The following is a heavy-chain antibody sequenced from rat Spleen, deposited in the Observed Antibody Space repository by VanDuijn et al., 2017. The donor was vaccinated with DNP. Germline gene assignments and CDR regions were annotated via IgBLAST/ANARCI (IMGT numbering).Heavy chain of an antibody. J-gene: IGHJ2*01. D-gene: IGHD1-7*01. Sequence: EVQLQESGPGLVKPSQSFSLTCSVTGYSITSNYWAWIRKFPGNKMEWMGYMSYSGSASYNPSLKSRISITRDTSKNHFFLHLNSVTTEDTATYYCARWTRYFDYWGQGVMVTVSS. V-gene: IGHV3-1*01. CDR2: MSYSGSA. CDR3: ARWTRYFDY. CDR1: GYSITSNY.